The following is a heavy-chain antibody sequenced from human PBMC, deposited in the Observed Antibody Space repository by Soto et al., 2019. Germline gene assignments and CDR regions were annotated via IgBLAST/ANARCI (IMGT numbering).Heavy chain of an antibody. CDR1: GGSISSYY. J-gene: IGHJ6*02. D-gene: IGHD2-2*01. Sequence: KPSETLSLTCTVSGGSISSYYWSWIRQPPGKGLEWIGYIYYSGSTNYNPSLKSRVTISVDTSKNQFSLKLSSVTAADTAVYYCARDRSKWYLDVWGQGTTVTVSS. CDR2: IYYSGST. V-gene: IGHV4-59*01. CDR3: ARDRSKWYLDV.